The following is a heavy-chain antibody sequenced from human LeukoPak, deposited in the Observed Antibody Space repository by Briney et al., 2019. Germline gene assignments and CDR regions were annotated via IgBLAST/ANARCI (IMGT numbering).Heavy chain of an antibody. CDR3: ARHPAAANWFDP. Sequence: TSETLSLTCTVSGGSISSYYWSWIRQPPGKGLEWIGYIYYSGSTNYNPSLKRRVTISVDTSKNQFSLKLSSVTAADTAVYYCARHPAAANWFDPWGQGTLVTVSS. CDR2: IYYSGST. CDR1: GGSISSYY. J-gene: IGHJ5*02. V-gene: IGHV4-59*08. D-gene: IGHD6-13*01.